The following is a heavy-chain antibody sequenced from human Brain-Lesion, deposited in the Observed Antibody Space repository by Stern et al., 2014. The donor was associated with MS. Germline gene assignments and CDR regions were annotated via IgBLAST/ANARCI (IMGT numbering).Heavy chain of an antibody. D-gene: IGHD2-2*01. V-gene: IGHV4-61*02. Sequence: VQLVQSGPGLVKPSQTLSLSCTVSGGSISSGGYYWSWIRQPAGKGPEWIGRIFNSGSTSYTPSLKSRVTISIDTSKNQFSLRLNSMTAADTAVYYCARGRVVPGFQYYATDVWGQGTTVIVSS. CDR2: IFNSGST. CDR3: ARGRVVPGFQYYATDV. J-gene: IGHJ6*02. CDR1: GGSISSGGYY.